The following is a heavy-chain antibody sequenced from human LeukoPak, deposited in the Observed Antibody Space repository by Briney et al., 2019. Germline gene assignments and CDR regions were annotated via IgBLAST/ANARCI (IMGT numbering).Heavy chain of an antibody. J-gene: IGHJ4*02. V-gene: IGHV1-18*04. CDR3: ARDLWDIVVVVAATNPSYFFDY. CDR1: GYTFTSYG. Sequence: ASVKVSCKASGYTFTSYGISWVRQAPGQGLEWMGWISAYNGNTNYAQKLQGRVTMTTDTSTSTAYMELRSLRSDETAVYYCARDLWDIVVVVAATNPSYFFDYWGQGTLVTVSS. CDR2: ISAYNGNT. D-gene: IGHD2-15*01.